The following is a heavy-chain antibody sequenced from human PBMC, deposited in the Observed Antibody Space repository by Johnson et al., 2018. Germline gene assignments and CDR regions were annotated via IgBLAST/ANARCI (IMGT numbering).Heavy chain of an antibody. J-gene: IGHJ6*03. CDR2: ISSEGSNK. D-gene: IGHD4-11*01. Sequence: QVQLQESGGGVVQPGRSLRLSCAASGFSFRMFAMHWVRQAPGKGLEWVAFISSEGSNKDYADSVKGRFTISRDNSNNALFLQMNRLRPEDTAIYYCAILYSYYEYYSYMDVWGKGTTVTVSS. V-gene: IGHV3-30-3*01. CDR1: GFSFRMFA. CDR3: AILYSYYEYYSYMDV.